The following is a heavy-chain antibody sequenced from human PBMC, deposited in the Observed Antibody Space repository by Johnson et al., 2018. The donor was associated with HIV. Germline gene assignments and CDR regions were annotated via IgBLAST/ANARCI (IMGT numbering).Heavy chain of an antibody. J-gene: IGHJ3*01. Sequence: VQLVESGGGLVQPGGSLRLSCAASGFTFDDYGMSWVRQVAGKGLEWVSGINWNGGSTGYADSEQGRFTISRDTAKNPLYRQMNSLRAEDTALYYWSGGPLDCGGDCWGVFDLWGQGTMVTVSS. CDR3: SGGPLDCGGDCWGVFDL. V-gene: IGHV3-20*04. CDR1: GFTFDDYG. CDR2: INWNGGST. D-gene: IGHD2-21*02.